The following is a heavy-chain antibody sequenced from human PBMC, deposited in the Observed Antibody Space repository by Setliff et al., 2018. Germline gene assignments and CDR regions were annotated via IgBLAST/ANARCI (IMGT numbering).Heavy chain of an antibody. Sequence: GASVKVSCKASGGTFTNYGVSWVRRAPGQGLEWMGGTIPLFETTDYAQKFHGRVTIITDESTSTAYMELSSLTSDDTAVYYCAREGVDTRSSTDYRYYMDVWGQGTTVTVSS. D-gene: IGHD5-18*01. CDR2: TIPLFETT. CDR1: GGTFTNYG. V-gene: IGHV1-69*05. CDR3: AREGVDTRSSTDYRYYMDV. J-gene: IGHJ6*03.